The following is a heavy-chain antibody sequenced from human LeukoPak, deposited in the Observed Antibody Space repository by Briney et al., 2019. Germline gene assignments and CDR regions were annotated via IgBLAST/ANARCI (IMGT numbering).Heavy chain of an antibody. J-gene: IGHJ4*02. CDR3: TRLSTMVRGVTLDY. CDR1: GFTFGSYA. D-gene: IGHD3-10*01. CDR2: IRSKAYGGTT. V-gene: IGHV3-49*04. Sequence: PGGSLRLSCAASGFTFGSYAMSWVRQAPGKGLEWVGFIRSKAYGGTTEYAASVKGRFTISRDDSKSIAYLRMNSLKTEDTAVYYCTRLSTMVRGVTLDYWGQGTLVTVSS.